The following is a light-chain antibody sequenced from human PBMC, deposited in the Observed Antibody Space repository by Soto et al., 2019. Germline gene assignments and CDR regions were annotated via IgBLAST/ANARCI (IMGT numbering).Light chain of an antibody. CDR3: QQYDNWPLT. Sequence: EIVMTQSPDTLSVSPGERATLSCRASQSVSSNLAWYQQKSGQTTRLLIYGASTRATDIPARFSGSGSGTEFTLTISSLQSEDFAVYYWQQYDNWPLTFGGGTKVEIK. J-gene: IGKJ4*01. V-gene: IGKV3-15*01. CDR1: QSVSSN. CDR2: GAS.